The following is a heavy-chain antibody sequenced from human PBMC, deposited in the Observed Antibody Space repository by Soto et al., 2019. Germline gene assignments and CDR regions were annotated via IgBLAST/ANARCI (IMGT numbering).Heavy chain of an antibody. CDR3: ARDADGDCTNGVCPEFDY. V-gene: IGHV3-33*01. CDR1: GFTFSGYG. CDR2: IWYDGSKT. Sequence: PGGSLRLSCAPSGFTFSGYGMHWVRQAPGKGLEWVADIWYDGSKTYYADSVKGRFTISRDNSRNTLHLQMNSLRAGDTAVYYCARDADGDCTNGVCPEFDYWGQGTLVTVSS. D-gene: IGHD2-8*01. J-gene: IGHJ4*02.